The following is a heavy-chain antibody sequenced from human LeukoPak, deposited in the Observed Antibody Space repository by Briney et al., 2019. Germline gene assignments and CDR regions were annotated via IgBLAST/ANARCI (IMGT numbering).Heavy chain of an antibody. CDR1: GFTFSSYA. V-gene: IGHV3-30-3*01. CDR3: ARDVCTSCSWFDP. J-gene: IGHJ5*02. D-gene: IGHD2-2*01. CDR2: ISYDGSNK. Sequence: PGGSLRLSCAASGFTFSSYAMHWVRQAPGKGLEWVAVISYDGSNKYYADSVKGRFTISRDNSKNTLYLQMNSLRAEDTAVYYCARDVCTSCSWFDPWGQGTLVTVSS.